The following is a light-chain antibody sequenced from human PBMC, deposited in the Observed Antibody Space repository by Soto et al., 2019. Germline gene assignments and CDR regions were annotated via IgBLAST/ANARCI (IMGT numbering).Light chain of an antibody. CDR1: QGIRND. CDR3: LQDYKYPRT. J-gene: IGKJ1*01. Sequence: AIQMTQSPSSLSASVGDRVTITCRASQGIRNDLGWYQQKPGKAPKILIYAAFILQSGVPSRFSGSGTGTDFTLTISSLQPEDFATYYCLQDYKYPRTFGQGTKVEIK. V-gene: IGKV1-6*01. CDR2: AAF.